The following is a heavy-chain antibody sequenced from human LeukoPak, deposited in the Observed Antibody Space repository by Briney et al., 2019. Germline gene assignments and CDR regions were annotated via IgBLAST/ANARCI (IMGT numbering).Heavy chain of an antibody. CDR2: IIPIFGTA. Sequence: SVKVSCKASGGTFSSYAISWVRQAPGQGLEWMGGIIPIFGTANYAQKLQGRVTITADESTSTAYIELSSLRSGDTAVYYWARVGPGFDYWGEGTLVTVSS. J-gene: IGHJ4*02. CDR1: GGTFSSYA. V-gene: IGHV1-69*13. CDR3: ARVGPGFDY.